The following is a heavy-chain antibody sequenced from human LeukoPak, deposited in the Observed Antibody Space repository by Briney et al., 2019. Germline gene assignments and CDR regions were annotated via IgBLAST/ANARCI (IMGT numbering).Heavy chain of an antibody. CDR3: ARVTFAAAAYYFDY. J-gene: IGHJ4*02. CDR2: IYTSGST. D-gene: IGHD2-2*01. CDR1: GGSISSYY. V-gene: IGHV4-4*07. Sequence: SETLSLTCTVSGGSISSYYWSWIRQPAGKGLEWIGRIYTSGSTNYNPSLKSRVTISVDKSKNQFSLKLSSVTAADTAVYYWARVTFAAAAYYFDYWGQGTLVTVSS.